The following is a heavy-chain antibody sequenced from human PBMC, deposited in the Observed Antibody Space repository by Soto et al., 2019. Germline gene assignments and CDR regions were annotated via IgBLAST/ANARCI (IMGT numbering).Heavy chain of an antibody. CDR3: SKGSAYAFDI. CDR2: TYYRFKWYS. V-gene: IGHV6-1*01. J-gene: IGHJ3*02. Sequence: SQTLSLTCAISGDSVSSNSAAWNWIRQSPSRGLEWLGRTYYRFKWYSDYTVSVKSRITINPDTSKNQFSLQLNSVTPEDTAVYYCSKGSAYAFDIWGQGTMVTVSS. CDR1: GDSVSSNSAA.